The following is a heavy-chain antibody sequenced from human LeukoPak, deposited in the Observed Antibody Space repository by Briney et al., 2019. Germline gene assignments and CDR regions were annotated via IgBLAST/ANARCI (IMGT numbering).Heavy chain of an antibody. CDR3: ARHGGTRITLIEVYHFDS. Sequence: SETLSLTCAVYGGSFSGYYWSWIRQPPGKGLEWIGEINHSGSTNCNPSLKSRVTISVDTSKNQFSLMLTSVTAADTAVYYCARHGGTRITLIEVYHFDSWGQGTLVTVSS. V-gene: IGHV4-34*01. J-gene: IGHJ4*02. CDR2: INHSGST. CDR1: GGSFSGYY. D-gene: IGHD4-11*01.